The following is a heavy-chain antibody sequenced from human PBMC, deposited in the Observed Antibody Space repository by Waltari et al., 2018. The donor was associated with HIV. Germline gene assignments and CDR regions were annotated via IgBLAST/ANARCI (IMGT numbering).Heavy chain of an antibody. D-gene: IGHD7-27*01. V-gene: IGHV1-69*01. CDR2: IIPIVRTA. CDR1: GGTFSSYA. Sequence: VQLVQSGAEVKKPGSSVTVSCKASGGTFSSYAISWVRQAPGQGLEWMGGIIPIVRTANYAQKFQGRLTIAADEATSTAYMELSSLRSDDTDVYYCARDLNLTYYYYYGMDVWGQGTTVTVSS. J-gene: IGHJ6*02. CDR3: ARDLNLTYYYYYGMDV.